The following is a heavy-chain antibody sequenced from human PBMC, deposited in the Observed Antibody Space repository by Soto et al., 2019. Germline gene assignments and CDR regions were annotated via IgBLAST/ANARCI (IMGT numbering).Heavy chain of an antibody. CDR2: IYSGGST. J-gene: IGHJ6*02. CDR1: GFTVSSNY. V-gene: IGHV3-53*01. Sequence: EVQLVESGGGLIQPGGSLRLSCAASGFTVSSNYMSWVRQAPGKGLEWVSVIYSGGSTYYADSVKCRFTISRDNSKNTLYLQMNSLRAEDTAVYYCARVPWSGYGGRGGMDVWGQGTTVTVSS. D-gene: IGHD3-3*01. CDR3: ARVPWSGYGGRGGMDV.